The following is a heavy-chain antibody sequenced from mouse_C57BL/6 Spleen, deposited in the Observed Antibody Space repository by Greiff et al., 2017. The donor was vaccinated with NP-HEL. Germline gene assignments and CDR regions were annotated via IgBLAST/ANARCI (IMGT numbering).Heavy chain of an antibody. CDR3: ATDDDYDSYYAMDY. Sequence: VKLQESGPGLVAPSQSLSITCTVSGFSLTSYGVSWVRQPPGKGLEWLGVIWGDGSTNYHSAHMSRLSISKDNSKSQVFLKLNSLQTDDTATYYCATDDDYDSYYAMDYWGQGTSVTVSS. CDR2: IWGDGST. J-gene: IGHJ4*01. CDR1: GFSLTSYG. D-gene: IGHD2-4*01. V-gene: IGHV2-3*01.